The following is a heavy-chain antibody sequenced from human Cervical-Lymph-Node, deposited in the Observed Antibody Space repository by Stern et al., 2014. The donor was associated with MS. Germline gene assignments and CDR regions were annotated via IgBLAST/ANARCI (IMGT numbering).Heavy chain of an antibody. CDR2: VYFSGST. Sequence: QLQLQESGPGLVKPSETLSLTCIVSGGSMTSYHWGWIRQPPGKGLEWIGTVYFSGSTYYNPSLKKRVPISAHNTQSSLKLTSVTAADTAVYYCARQGYCSGATCYYWYFDLWGRGTLVTVSS. J-gene: IGHJ2*01. V-gene: IGHV4-39*01. CDR1: GGSMTSYH. D-gene: IGHD2-15*01. CDR3: ARQGYCSGATCYYWYFDL.